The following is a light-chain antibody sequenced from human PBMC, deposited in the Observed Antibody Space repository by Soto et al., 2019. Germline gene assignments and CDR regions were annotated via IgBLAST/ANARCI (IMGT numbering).Light chain of an antibody. J-gene: IGLJ1*01. CDR2: EVT. Sequence: QSVLTQPASVSGSPGQSITMSCSGTSEDVGGYNYVSWYQHHPGKAPKLLIYEVTNRPPGLSDRFSGSKSGNTASLTISGLQAEDEADYYCSSYTSSNTLVFGTGTKLTVL. V-gene: IGLV2-14*01. CDR1: SEDVGGYNY. CDR3: SSYTSSNTLV.